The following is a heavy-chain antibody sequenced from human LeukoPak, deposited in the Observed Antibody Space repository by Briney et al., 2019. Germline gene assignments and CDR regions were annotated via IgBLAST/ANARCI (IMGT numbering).Heavy chain of an antibody. CDR1: GFSLSSYS. D-gene: IGHD3-22*01. Sequence: PGGSLRLSCEASGFSLSSYSMNWVRQAPGKGLEWISYISSSGSTIYYADSVEGRLTISRDNAKNSLYLQMNNLRAEDTAMYYCARDDISSGYSLFDYWGQGILVTVSS. CDR2: ISSSGSTI. CDR3: ARDDISSGYSLFDY. V-gene: IGHV3-48*01. J-gene: IGHJ4*02.